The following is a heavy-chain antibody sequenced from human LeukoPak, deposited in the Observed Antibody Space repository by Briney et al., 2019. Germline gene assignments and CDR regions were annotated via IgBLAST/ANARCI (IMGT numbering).Heavy chain of an antibody. J-gene: IGHJ5*02. CDR2: IYTSGST. CDR1: GGSISSYY. Sequence: SETLSLTCTVSGGSISSYYWSWIRQPAGKGLEWIGGIYTSGSTNYNPSLKSRVTMSVDTSKNQFSLKLSSVTAADTAVYYCARDHMVRGVIPGNWFDPWGQGTLVTVSS. D-gene: IGHD3-10*01. V-gene: IGHV4-4*07. CDR3: ARDHMVRGVIPGNWFDP.